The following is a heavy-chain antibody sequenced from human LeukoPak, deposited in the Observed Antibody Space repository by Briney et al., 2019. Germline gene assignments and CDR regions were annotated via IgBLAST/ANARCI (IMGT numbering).Heavy chain of an antibody. Sequence: GGSLRLSCAASGFTFSSYDMHWVRQAPGKGLEWVASIRHDGNNKYYADSVKGRFTISRDNSKNTLFLQMNSLRTDDTAVYYCAKRAGYCSSTSCLAVDYWGQGTLVTVSS. CDR2: IRHDGNNK. J-gene: IGHJ4*02. D-gene: IGHD2-2*01. V-gene: IGHV3-30*02. CDR3: AKRAGYCSSTSCLAVDY. CDR1: GFTFSSYD.